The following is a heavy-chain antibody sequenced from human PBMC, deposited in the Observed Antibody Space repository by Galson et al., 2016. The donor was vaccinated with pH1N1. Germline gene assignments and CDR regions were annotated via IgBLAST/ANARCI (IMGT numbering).Heavy chain of an antibody. CDR1: EFIFRNYD. V-gene: IGHV3-64D*08. CDR3: VNLVLRDNTVDY. Sequence: SLRLSCAVPEFIFRNYDMHWVRQAPGKGLEYVSGINKDGERTYYADSVKGRFIITRDNSKNTLYLQMSSLRAEDTAVYFCVNLVLRDNTVDYWDQRTLVTVSS. D-gene: IGHD3-10*01. CDR2: INKDGERT. J-gene: IGHJ4*02.